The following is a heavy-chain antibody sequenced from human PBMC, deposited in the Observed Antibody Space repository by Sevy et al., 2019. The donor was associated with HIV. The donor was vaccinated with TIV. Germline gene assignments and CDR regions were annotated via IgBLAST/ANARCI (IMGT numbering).Heavy chain of an antibody. CDR1: GYTLSELS. CDR2: FHPADLET. D-gene: IGHD2-15*01. V-gene: IGHV1-24*01. CDR3: ATGDMPRATPLDN. Sequence: ASVKVSCKLSGYTLSELSMHWVRQAPGKGLEWMGSFHPADLETTFYAQKFQGRVSVTEDTSTDTAYMELSNLRSEDTAVYYCATGDMPRATPLDNWGQGTLVTVSS. J-gene: IGHJ4*02.